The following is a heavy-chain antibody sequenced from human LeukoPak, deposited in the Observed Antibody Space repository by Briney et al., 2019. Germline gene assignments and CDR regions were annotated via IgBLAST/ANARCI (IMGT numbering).Heavy chain of an antibody. J-gene: IGHJ4*02. CDR2: IYPSGST. Sequence: SETLSLTCAVSGGAISSSNWWSWVRQPPGKGLEWIGEIYPSGSTNYNPSLKSRVTISVDKSKNKFSLKLSSVTAADTAVYYCAKKKGRGGGFDYWGQGTLVTVSS. CDR1: GGAISSSNW. CDR3: AKKKGRGGGFDY. D-gene: IGHD3-16*01. V-gene: IGHV4-4*02.